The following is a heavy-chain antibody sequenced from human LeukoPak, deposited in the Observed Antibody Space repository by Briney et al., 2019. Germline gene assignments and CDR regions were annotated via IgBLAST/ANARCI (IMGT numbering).Heavy chain of an antibody. D-gene: IGHD6-25*01. V-gene: IGHV1-18*01. J-gene: IGHJ2*01. CDR2: ISAYNGNT. CDR3: GTDDTGAAWCNFDL. CDR1: FNTFLKQV. Sequence: GAAVEETLKWTFNTFLKQVCNEVGQPPGQGLEWMGWISAYNGNTNYAHHLQGRVTMTTDTSTSTAYMQLMSLISDDTAVYFCGTDDTGAAWCNFDLWGRGTLVTVSS.